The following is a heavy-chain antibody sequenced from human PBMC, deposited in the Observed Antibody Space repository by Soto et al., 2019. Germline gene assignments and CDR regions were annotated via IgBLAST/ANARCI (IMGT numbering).Heavy chain of an antibody. D-gene: IGHD3-22*01. V-gene: IGHV1-69*06. CDR3: AREPYYYDSSGYYQFDY. Sequence: SVKVSCKASGGTFISYAISWVRQAPGQGLEWMGGIIPIFGTANYAQKFQGRVTITADKSTSTAYMELSSLRSEDTAVYYCAREPYYYDSSGYYQFDYWGQGTLVTVSS. J-gene: IGHJ4*02. CDR1: GGTFISYA. CDR2: IIPIFGTA.